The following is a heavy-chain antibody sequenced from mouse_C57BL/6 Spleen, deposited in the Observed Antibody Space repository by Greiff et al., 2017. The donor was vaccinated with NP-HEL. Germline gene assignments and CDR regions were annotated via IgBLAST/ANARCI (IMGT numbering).Heavy chain of an antibody. D-gene: IGHD1-2*01. Sequence: VQLQQPGAELVMPGASVKLSCKASGYTFTSYWMHWVKQRPGQGLEWIGEIDPSDSYTNYNQKFKGKSTLTVDKSSSTAYMQLSSLTSEDSAVYYCARGDYGLIFDYWGQGTTLTVSS. CDR2: IDPSDSYT. CDR1: GYTFTSYW. J-gene: IGHJ2*01. V-gene: IGHV1-69*01. CDR3: ARGDYGLIFDY.